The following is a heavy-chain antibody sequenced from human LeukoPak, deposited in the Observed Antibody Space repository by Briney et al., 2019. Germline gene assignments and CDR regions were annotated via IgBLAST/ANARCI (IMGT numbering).Heavy chain of an antibody. D-gene: IGHD3-10*01. CDR1: GFTFSSYG. J-gene: IGHJ4*02. V-gene: IGHV3-33*06. CDR3: AKDFVTMVRGVSHYFDY. Sequence: GRSLRLSCAASGFTFSSYGMHWVRQAQGKGLEWVAVIWYDGSNKYYADSVKGRFTISRDNSKNTLYLQMNSLRAEDTAVYYCAKDFVTMVRGVSHYFDYWGQGTLVTVSS. CDR2: IWYDGSNK.